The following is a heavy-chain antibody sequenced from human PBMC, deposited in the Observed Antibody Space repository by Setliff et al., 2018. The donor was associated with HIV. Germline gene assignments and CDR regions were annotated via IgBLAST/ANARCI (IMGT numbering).Heavy chain of an antibody. J-gene: IGHJ4*02. V-gene: IGHV3-23*01. CDR3: ARDSPLSHFDY. CDR2: ISGSGGST. Sequence: PGGSLRLSCVTSGFTFSSFAMSWVRQTPGKGLEWVSGISGSGGSTYYADSVKGRFTISRDNSKNTLYLQMNSLRPEDTAVYYCARDSPLSHFDYWGQGILVTVSS. CDR1: GFTFSSFA.